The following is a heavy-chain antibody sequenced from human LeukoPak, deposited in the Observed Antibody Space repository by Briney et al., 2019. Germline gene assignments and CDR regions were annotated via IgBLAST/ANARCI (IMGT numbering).Heavy chain of an antibody. Sequence: SETLSLTCTVSGGSISSGGYYWSWIRQHPGKGLEWIGYIYYSGSTYYSPSLKSRVTISVDTSKNQFSLKLSSVTAADTAVYYCARGRHGGSGWIDYWGQGTLVTVSS. V-gene: IGHV4-31*03. CDR1: GGSISSGGYY. D-gene: IGHD6-19*01. CDR3: ARGRHGGSGWIDY. CDR2: IYYSGST. J-gene: IGHJ4*02.